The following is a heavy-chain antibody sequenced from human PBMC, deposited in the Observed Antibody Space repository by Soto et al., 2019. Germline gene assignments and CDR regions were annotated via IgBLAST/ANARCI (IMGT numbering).Heavy chain of an antibody. D-gene: IGHD6-13*01. CDR3: AKDPRWRCPGIAAVVYYFDY. CDR2: ISGSGGST. Sequence: PGGSLRLSCAASGFTFSSYAMSWVRQAPGKGLEWVSAISGSGGSTYYADSVKGRFTISRDNSKNTLYLQMNSLRAEDTAVYYCAKDPRWRCPGIAAVVYYFDYWGQGTLVTVSS. CDR1: GFTFSSYA. V-gene: IGHV3-23*01. J-gene: IGHJ4*02.